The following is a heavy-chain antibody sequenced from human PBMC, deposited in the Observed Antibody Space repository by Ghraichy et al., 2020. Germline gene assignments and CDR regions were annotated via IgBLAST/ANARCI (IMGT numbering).Heavy chain of an antibody. D-gene: IGHD5-18*01. CDR2: ISWNSGSI. Sequence: GGSLRLSCAASGFTIDDYAMHWVRQAPGKGLEWVSGISWNSGSIGYADSVQGRFTISRDNAKNSLYLQMNSLRAEDTALYYCAKTLRSGDTAMVTWGQGTLVTVSS. J-gene: IGHJ5*02. CDR3: AKTLRSGDTAMVT. CDR1: GFTIDDYA. V-gene: IGHV3-9*01.